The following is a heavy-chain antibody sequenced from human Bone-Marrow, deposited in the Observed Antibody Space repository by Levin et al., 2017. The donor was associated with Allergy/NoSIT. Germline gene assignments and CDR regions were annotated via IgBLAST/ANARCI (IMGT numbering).Heavy chain of an antibody. CDR1: GFTFSTYA. CDR3: AKDGGALPASLSYYGMDV. Sequence: GESLKISCAASGFTFSTYAMGWVRQAPGKGLEWVSDINYSGGSTHYADSVKGRFTISRDNSKNTLYLEMNSLRAEDTAIYFCAKDGGALPASLSYYGMDVWGQGATVTVSS. CDR2: INYSGGST. J-gene: IGHJ6*02. V-gene: IGHV3-23*01. D-gene: IGHD3-16*01.